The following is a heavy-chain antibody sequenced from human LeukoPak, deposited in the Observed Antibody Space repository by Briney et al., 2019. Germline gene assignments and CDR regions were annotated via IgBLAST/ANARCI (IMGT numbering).Heavy chain of an antibody. CDR1: GYTFSSHG. Sequence: PGGSLRLSCAAPGYTFSSHGMHSVRQAPGKGLEWVAFIRYDGSNKYQADSVKGRFTISRDNSKNTLYLQMNSLRTEDAAVYFCAKIGYNWNDLGFCGMDVWGRGTTVTVSS. D-gene: IGHD1-1*01. CDR3: AKIGYNWNDLGFCGMDV. V-gene: IGHV3-30*02. CDR2: IRYDGSNK. J-gene: IGHJ6*02.